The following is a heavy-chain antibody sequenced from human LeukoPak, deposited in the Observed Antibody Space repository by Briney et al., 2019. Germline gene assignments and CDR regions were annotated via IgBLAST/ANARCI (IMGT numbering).Heavy chain of an antibody. D-gene: IGHD1-26*01. CDR3: ARGGSYFGY. CDR1: GDSISGYY. V-gene: IGHV4-59*01. CDR2: IYYSGST. Sequence: SETLSLTCTVSGDSISGYYWSWIRQSPGKGLEWIGNIYYSGSTNYNPSLKSRVSISLDMSKKQFSLKLSSVTAADTAMYYCARGGSYFGYWGQGTLVTVSS. J-gene: IGHJ4*02.